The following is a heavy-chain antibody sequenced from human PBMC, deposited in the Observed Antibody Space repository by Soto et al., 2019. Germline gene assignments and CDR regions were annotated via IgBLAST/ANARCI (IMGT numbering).Heavy chain of an antibody. CDR2: IWYDGSNK. J-gene: IGHJ4*02. D-gene: IGHD2-21*01. V-gene: IGHV3-33*01. Sequence: PGGSLRLSCAASGFTFSSYGMHWVRQAPGKGLEWVAVIWYDGSNKYYADSVKGRFTISRDNSKNTLYLQMNSLRAEDTAVYYCARNRGRDYSYYFDYWGQGTLVTVSS. CDR3: ARNRGRDYSYYFDY. CDR1: GFTFSSYG.